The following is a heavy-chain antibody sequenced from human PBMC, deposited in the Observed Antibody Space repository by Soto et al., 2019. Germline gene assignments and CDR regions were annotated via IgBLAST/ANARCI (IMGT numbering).Heavy chain of an antibody. CDR2: FDPEDGET. CDR3: ATRTGYYDSSGYYLFDY. V-gene: IGHV1-24*01. Sequence: ASVKVSCKVSGYTLTQLSMHWVRQAPGKGLEWMGGFDPEDGETIYAQKFQGRVTMTEDTSTDTDYMELSSLRSEDTAVYYCATRTGYYDSSGYYLFDYWGQGTLVTVSS. J-gene: IGHJ4*02. CDR1: GYTLTQLS. D-gene: IGHD3-22*01.